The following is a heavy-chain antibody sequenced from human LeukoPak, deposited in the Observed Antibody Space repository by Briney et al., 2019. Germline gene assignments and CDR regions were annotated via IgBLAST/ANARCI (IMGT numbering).Heavy chain of an antibody. D-gene: IGHD2-2*01. Sequence: GGSLRLSCAASGFTVSSNYMSWVRQAPGKGLEWVSVIYSGGSTYYADSVKGRFTISRDNSKNTLYLQMNSLRAEDTAVYYCARGYCSSTSCYFENYYYMDVWGKGTTVTISS. J-gene: IGHJ6*03. CDR3: ARGYCSSTSCYFENYYYMDV. CDR1: GFTVSSNY. CDR2: IYSGGST. V-gene: IGHV3-53*01.